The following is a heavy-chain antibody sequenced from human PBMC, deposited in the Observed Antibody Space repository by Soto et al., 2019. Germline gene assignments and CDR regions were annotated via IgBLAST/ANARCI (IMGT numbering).Heavy chain of an antibody. D-gene: IGHD3-3*01. CDR2: INHSGST. J-gene: IGHJ3*02. V-gene: IGHV4-34*01. CDR1: GGSFSDYY. Sequence: SETLSLTCAVYGGSFSDYYWSWIRQPPGKGLEWIGKINHSGSTNYNPSLKSRVTISVDMSKNQFSLKLSSVTAADTAVYYCAREQTDYDFWSGYYTGDRSFDIWGQGTMVTVSS. CDR3: AREQTDYDFWSGYYTGDRSFDI.